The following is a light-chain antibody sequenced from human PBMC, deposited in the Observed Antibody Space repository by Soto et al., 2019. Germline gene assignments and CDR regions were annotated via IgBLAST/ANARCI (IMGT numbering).Light chain of an antibody. CDR2: GAS. CDR1: EIINSGY. J-gene: IGKJ4*01. CDR3: QQYHKWPLT. V-gene: IGKV3-20*01. Sequence: ENLLTQSPDTLSLSAGERATLFCRASEIINSGYLAWYQQKPGRAPRLLIYGASKRATGIPDRFSGSESGTDFTLTISSLQSEDFAVYYCQQYHKWPLTFGGGTKVEV.